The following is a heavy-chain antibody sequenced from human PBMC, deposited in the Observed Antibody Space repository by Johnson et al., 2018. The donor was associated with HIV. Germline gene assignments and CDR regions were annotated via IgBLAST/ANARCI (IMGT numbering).Heavy chain of an antibody. CDR1: GFTFSSYA. CDR2: ISYDGSNK. Sequence: QVQLVESGGGVVQPGRSLRLSCAASGFTFSSYAMHWVRQAPGKGLEWVAVISYDGSNKYYADSVKGRFTISRDNSKNTLYLQMNSLRAEDTALYHCARPMESGYSSSWYAAFDIWGQGTMVTVSS. V-gene: IGHV3-30-3*01. CDR3: ARPMESGYSSSWYAAFDI. D-gene: IGHD6-13*01. J-gene: IGHJ3*02.